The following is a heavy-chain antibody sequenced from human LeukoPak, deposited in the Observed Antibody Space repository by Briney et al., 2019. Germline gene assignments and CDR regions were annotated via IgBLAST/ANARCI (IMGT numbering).Heavy chain of an antibody. CDR2: IDSSGNA. CDR3: TRDRGQWLVDY. V-gene: IGHV4-39*07. Sequence: SETLSLTCTVSGGSITTSGYYWGWIRQPPGKGLEYFASIDSSGNAYYNPSLQSRVTISADTSKNQFSLKLSSVTAADTAVYYCTRDRGQWLVDYWGQGTLVTVS. D-gene: IGHD6-19*01. J-gene: IGHJ4*02. CDR1: GGSITTSGYY.